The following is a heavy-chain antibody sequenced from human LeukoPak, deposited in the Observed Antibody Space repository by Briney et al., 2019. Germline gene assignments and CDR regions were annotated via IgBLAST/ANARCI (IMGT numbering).Heavy chain of an antibody. D-gene: IGHD4-23*01. V-gene: IGHV4-59*08. CDR3: ASYGGNPRAFDY. CDR2: IYYSGST. J-gene: IGHJ4*02. Sequence: SETLSLTCTVSGGSINNYYWSWVRQPPGKGLEWIGYIYYSGSTTYNPSLKSRVTISVDTSKNQFSLMLSSVTAADTAVYYCASYGGNPRAFDYWGQGTLVTVPS. CDR1: GGSINNYY.